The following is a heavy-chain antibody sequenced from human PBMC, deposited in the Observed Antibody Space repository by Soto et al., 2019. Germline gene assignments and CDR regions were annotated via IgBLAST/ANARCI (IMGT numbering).Heavy chain of an antibody. J-gene: IGHJ4*02. CDR1: GFTYGSYE. D-gene: IGHD2-2*01. V-gene: IGHV3-48*03. CDR2: ISASGSVI. CDR3: ARDGRYCTSTRCYGVFDY. Sequence: EVSLRLSCAASGFTYGSYEMNWVPQAPGKGLEWVSYISASGSVIYYADSVKGRFTISRDDAKNSLYLLMNNLRAEDTAVYYCARDGRYCTSTRCYGVFDYWGQGTLVTVSS.